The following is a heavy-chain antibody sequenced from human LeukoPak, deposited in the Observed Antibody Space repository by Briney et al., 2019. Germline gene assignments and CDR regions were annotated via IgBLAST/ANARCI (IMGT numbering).Heavy chain of an antibody. V-gene: IGHV3-23*01. CDR3: AKRGNNDRYSGLHVFDF. J-gene: IGHJ3*01. Sequence: GGSLRLSCAASGFTFSSYAMTWVRQAPGKGLEWVSGISGSGDTTYYAGSVKGRFTISRDNSKSTLDLQMNSLRAEDTAVYYCAKRGNNDRYSGLHVFDFWGQGTMVTV. D-gene: IGHD3-16*02. CDR1: GFTFSSYA. CDR2: ISGSGDTT.